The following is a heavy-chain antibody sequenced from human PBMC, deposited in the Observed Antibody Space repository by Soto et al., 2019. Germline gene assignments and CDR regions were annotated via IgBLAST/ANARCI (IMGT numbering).Heavy chain of an antibody. CDR1: GFTFSTYS. J-gene: IGHJ4*02. Sequence: EVQLLESGGGLVQPGGSLRLSCAASGFTFSTYSMAWVRQAPGKGLAWVSGLSGGGANTFYADSVKGRFTISVDNSKNTVYRPVNSLRVEDTAVYYCSRWDGYCDEWGKGNLVTVSS. D-gene: IGHD1-26*01. CDR3: SRWDGYCDE. V-gene: IGHV3-23*01. CDR2: LSGGGANT.